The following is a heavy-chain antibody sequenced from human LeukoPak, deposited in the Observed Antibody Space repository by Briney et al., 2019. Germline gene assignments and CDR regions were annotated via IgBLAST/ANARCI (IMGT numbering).Heavy chain of an antibody. CDR1: GGSISSGGYS. J-gene: IGHJ6*02. Sequence: PSETLSLTCAVSGGSISSGGYSWSWIRQPPGKGLEWIGYIYHSGSTYYNPSLKSRVTISVDRSKNQFSLKLSSVTAADTAVYYCARSGIAARSYYYYGMDVWGQGTTVTVSS. V-gene: IGHV4-30-2*01. D-gene: IGHD6-6*01. CDR3: ARSGIAARSYYYYGMDV. CDR2: IYHSGST.